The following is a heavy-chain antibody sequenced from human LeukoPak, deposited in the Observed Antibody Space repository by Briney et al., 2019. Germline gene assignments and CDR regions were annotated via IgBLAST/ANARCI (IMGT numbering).Heavy chain of an antibody. CDR2: ISGSGGST. D-gene: IGHD2-21*02. J-gene: IGHJ4*02. CDR1: GFTFSTYG. V-gene: IGHV3-23*01. Sequence: PGGSLRLSCAASGFTFSTYGMHWVRQAPGKGLEWVSAISGSGGSTYYADSVKGRFTISRDNSKNTLYLQMNSLRAEDTAEYYCAKDPVTDDYWGQGTLVTVSS. CDR3: AKDPVTDDY.